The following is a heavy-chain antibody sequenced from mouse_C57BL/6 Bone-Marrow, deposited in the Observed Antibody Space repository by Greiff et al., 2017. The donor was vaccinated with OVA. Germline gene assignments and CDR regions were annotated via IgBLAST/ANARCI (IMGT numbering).Heavy chain of an antibody. CDR2: INYDGSST. V-gene: IGHV5-16*01. CDR1: GFTFSDYY. CDR3: ARGGFLDY. Sequence: EVQVVESEGGLVQPGSSMKLSCTASGFTFSDYYMAWVRQVPEKGLEWVANINYDGSSTYYLDSLKSRFIISRDNAKNILYLQMSSLKSEDTATYYCARGGFLDYWGQGTTLTVSS. J-gene: IGHJ2*01.